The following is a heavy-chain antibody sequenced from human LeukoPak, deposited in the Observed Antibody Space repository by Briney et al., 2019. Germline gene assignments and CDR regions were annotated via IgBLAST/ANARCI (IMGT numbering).Heavy chain of an antibody. J-gene: IGHJ2*01. V-gene: IGHV4-59*08. CDR1: GGSISSYY. CDR2: IYYSGST. Sequence: SETLSLTRTVSGGSISSYYWSWIRQPPGKGLEWIGYIYYSGSTNYNPSLKSRVTISVDTSKNQFFLKLSSVTAADTAVYYCARQGGGFWYFDLWGRGTLVTVSS. CDR3: ARQGGGFWYFDL. D-gene: IGHD6-25*01.